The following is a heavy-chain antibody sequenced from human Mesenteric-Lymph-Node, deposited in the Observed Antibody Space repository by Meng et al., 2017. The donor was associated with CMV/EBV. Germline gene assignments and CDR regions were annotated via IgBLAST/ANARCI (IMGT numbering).Heavy chain of an antibody. CDR2: INHSGST. CDR1: GGSFSGYY. J-gene: IGHJ6*02. V-gene: IGHV4-34*01. CDR3: ARGGVGARLLTSYYYYGMDV. D-gene: IGHD2-15*01. Sequence: GSLRLSCAVYGGSFSGYYWSWIRQPPGKGLEWIGEINHSGSTNYNPSLKSRVTISVDTSKNQFSLKLSSVTAADTAVYYCARGGVGARLLTSYYYYGMDVWGQGTTVTVSS.